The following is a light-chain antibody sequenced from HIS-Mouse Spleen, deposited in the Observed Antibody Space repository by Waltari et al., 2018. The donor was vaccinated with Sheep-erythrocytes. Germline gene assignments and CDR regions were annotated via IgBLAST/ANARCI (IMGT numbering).Light chain of an antibody. Sequence: QSALTQPRSVSGSPGQSVTISCTGTSSDVGGYYYVPWYQQNPGKAPNLMLYDVSKRPSGVPDRFSGSKSGNPASLTISGLQAEDEADYYCCSYAGSYNHVFATGTKVTVL. V-gene: IGLV2-11*01. CDR1: SSDVGGYYY. CDR3: CSYAGSYNHV. J-gene: IGLJ1*01. CDR2: DVS.